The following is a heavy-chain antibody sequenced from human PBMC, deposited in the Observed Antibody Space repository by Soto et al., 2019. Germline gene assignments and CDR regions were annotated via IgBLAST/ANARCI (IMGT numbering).Heavy chain of an antibody. CDR1: GYTFTSCG. CDR3: ARDVGAYYYDSSGYYPDAFDI. J-gene: IGHJ3*02. D-gene: IGHD3-22*01. V-gene: IGHV1-18*01. Sequence: ASVKVSCKASGYTFTSCGISWVRQAPGQGLEWMGWISAHNGNTNYAQKLQGRVTMTTDTSTSTAYMELRSLRSDDTAVYYCARDVGAYYYDSSGYYPDAFDIWGQGTMVTVSS. CDR2: ISAHNGNT.